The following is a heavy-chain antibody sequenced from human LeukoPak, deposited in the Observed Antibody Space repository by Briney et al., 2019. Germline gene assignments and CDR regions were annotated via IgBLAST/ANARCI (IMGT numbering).Heavy chain of an antibody. CDR3: AKDLGWFGELCPDY. CDR1: GFTFSSYA. D-gene: IGHD3-10*01. CDR2: ISGSGGST. Sequence: PGGSLRLSCAASGFTFSSYAMSWVRQAPGKGLEWVSAISGSGGSTYYADSVKGRFTISRDNSKNTLYLQMNSLRAEDTAVYYCAKDLGWFGELCPDYWGQGTLVTVSS. V-gene: IGHV3-23*01. J-gene: IGHJ4*02.